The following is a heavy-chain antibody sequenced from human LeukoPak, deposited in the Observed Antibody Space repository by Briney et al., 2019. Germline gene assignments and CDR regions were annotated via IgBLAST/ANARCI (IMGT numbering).Heavy chain of an antibody. CDR2: ITSDSSFI. D-gene: IGHD2-15*01. J-gene: IGHJ4*02. CDR3: ARGVTYCSGGSCYSGLPSAY. CDR1: GFTFSSYS. V-gene: IGHV3-21*01. Sequence: GGSLRLSCAASGFTFSSYSMNWVRQAPGKGLEWVSSITSDSSFIFYADSVKGRFTISRDNAKNSLYLQLNTLRAEDTAVYYCARGVTYCSGGSCYSGLPSAYWGQGTLVTVSS.